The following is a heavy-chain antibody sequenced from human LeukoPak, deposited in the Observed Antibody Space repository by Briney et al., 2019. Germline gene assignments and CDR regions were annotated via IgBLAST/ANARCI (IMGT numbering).Heavy chain of an antibody. CDR3: ARANWIDSGWSGGDY. CDR1: GFTFSSYS. D-gene: IGHD6-19*01. J-gene: IGHJ4*02. CDR2: ISSSSSYI. Sequence: GGSLSLSCAASGFTFSSYSMNWVRQAPGKGLEWVSSISSSSSYIYYADSVKGRFTISRDNATNSLYLQMNSLRAEDTAVYYCARANWIDSGWSGGDYWGQGTLVTVSS. V-gene: IGHV3-21*01.